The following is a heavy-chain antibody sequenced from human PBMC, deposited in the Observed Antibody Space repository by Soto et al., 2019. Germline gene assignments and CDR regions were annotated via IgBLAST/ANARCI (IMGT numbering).Heavy chain of an antibody. Sequence: QVQLVQSGAEVKKPGASVKVSCKASGYIFTAYSMHWVRQAPGQGLEWMGVVNPSGGSTNYAQKFQGRITMTRDTSTSTVYMDLSSLTSEDTAVYYCARVRSYSYGQGYGMDVWGQGTTVTVSS. D-gene: IGHD5-18*01. CDR2: VNPSGGST. CDR3: ARVRSYSYGQGYGMDV. CDR1: GYIFTAYS. V-gene: IGHV1-46*01. J-gene: IGHJ6*02.